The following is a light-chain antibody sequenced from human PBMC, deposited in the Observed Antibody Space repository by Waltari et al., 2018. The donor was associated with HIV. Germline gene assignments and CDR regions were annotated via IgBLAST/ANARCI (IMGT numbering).Light chain of an antibody. CDR3: QAWDFITAV. V-gene: IGLV3-19*01. J-gene: IGLJ2*01. CDR2: QHA. CDR1: SLRNYY. Sequence: SSELTQDPAVSVALGQTVRITCQGDSLRNYYVTWFQQKPGQAPVFVIYQHAKRPSGIPERFSGSKSGKTATLTISGTQPMDEADYYCQAWDFITAVFGGGTKLTVL.